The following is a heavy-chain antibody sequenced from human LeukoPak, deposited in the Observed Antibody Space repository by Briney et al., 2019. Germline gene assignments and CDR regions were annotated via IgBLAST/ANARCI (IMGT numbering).Heavy chain of an antibody. Sequence: GGSLRLSCGVSGFTFTDYWMNWVRQAPGKGPEWVASIRQDGSEKTYVDSVKGRFTISRDNTKNSLSLQLNGLRAEDTAVYYCARDGTAAGLYFDLWGQGTLVTVSS. CDR1: GFTFTDYW. CDR3: ARDGTAAGLYFDL. J-gene: IGHJ4*01. CDR2: IRQDGSEK. D-gene: IGHD6-13*01. V-gene: IGHV3-7*01.